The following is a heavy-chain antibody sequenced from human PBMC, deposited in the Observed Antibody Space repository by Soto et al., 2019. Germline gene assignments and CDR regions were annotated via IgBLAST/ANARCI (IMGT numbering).Heavy chain of an antibody. Sequence: SVKVSCKASGFTFTSSAVQWVRQARGQRLEWIGWIVVGSGNTNYAQKFQERVTITRDMSTSTAYMELSSLRAEDTAVYYCARDSIAVAGTYFDYWGQGTLVTVSS. D-gene: IGHD6-19*01. J-gene: IGHJ4*02. V-gene: IGHV1-58*01. CDR1: GFTFTSSA. CDR2: IVVGSGNT. CDR3: ARDSIAVAGTYFDY.